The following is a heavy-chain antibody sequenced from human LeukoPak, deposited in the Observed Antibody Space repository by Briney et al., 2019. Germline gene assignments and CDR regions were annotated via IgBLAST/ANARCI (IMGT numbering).Heavy chain of an antibody. J-gene: IGHJ4*02. CDR3: ARGKQNAVDY. V-gene: IGHV4-4*07. CDR2: IYASGST. Sequence: LETLSLTCTVSSGSISGSYYWYWIRQPAGKGLEWIGRIYASGSTNYDPSLKSRVTISVDKSNNQFSLMVTSVTAADTAVYYCARGKQNAVDYWGQGILVTVSS. D-gene: IGHD1-1*01. CDR1: SGSISGSYY.